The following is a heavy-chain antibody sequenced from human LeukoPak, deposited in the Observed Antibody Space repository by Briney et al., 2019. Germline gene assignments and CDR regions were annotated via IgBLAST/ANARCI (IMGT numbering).Heavy chain of an antibody. CDR2: IDTGGGHT. CDR3: ARDNWGFDY. V-gene: IGHV3-23*01. D-gene: IGHD7-27*01. CDR1: GFTFSSYA. J-gene: IGHJ4*02. Sequence: GGSLRLSCAASGFTFSSYAMSWVRQAPGKGLEWVSAIDTGGGHTYYADSVKGRFTISRDNSKSTLYLQMNSLRDDDTAVYYCARDNWGFDYWGQGTLVTVSS.